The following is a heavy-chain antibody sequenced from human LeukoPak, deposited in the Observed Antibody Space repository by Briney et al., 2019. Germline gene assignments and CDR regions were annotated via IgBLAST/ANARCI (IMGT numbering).Heavy chain of an antibody. Sequence: SETLSLTCTVSGGSISSYYWSWIRQPPGKGLEWIGEINHSGSPRYNSSLKSRVTISVDTSKNQFSLKLSSVTAADTAVYYCASKAPGDYFDYWGQGTLVTVSS. CDR1: GGSISSYY. D-gene: IGHD7-27*01. CDR2: INHSGSP. V-gene: IGHV4-34*01. J-gene: IGHJ4*02. CDR3: ASKAPGDYFDY.